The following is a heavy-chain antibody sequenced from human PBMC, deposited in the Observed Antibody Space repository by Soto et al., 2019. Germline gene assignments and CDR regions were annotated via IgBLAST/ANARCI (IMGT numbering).Heavy chain of an antibody. J-gene: IGHJ4*02. V-gene: IGHV4-59*01. D-gene: IGHD3-10*01. CDR3: ARASLLWFGELESFDY. Sequence: SETLSLTCTVSGGSISSYYWSWIRQPPGKGLEWIGYIYYSGSTNYNPSLKSRVTISVDTSKNQFSLKLSSVTAADTAVYYCARASLLWFGELESFDYWGQGTLVTVSS. CDR1: GGSISSYY. CDR2: IYYSGST.